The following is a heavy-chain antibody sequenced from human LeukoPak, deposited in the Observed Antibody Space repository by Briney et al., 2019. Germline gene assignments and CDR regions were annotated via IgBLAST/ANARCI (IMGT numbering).Heavy chain of an antibody. J-gene: IGHJ4*02. CDR3: AREYCSSSSCPFDF. CDR1: GYTFTGDY. CDR2: INPNSGGT. D-gene: IGHD2-15*01. V-gene: IGHV1-2*02. Sequence: ASVKVSCKASGYTFTGDYIHWVRQAPGQGLEWVGWINPNSGGTNYVQKLQGRVTMTRDTSISTAYMELSRLRSDDTGVYYCAREYCSSSSCPFDFWGQGTLVTVSS.